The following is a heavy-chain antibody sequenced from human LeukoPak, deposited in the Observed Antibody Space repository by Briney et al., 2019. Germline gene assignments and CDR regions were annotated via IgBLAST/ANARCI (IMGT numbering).Heavy chain of an antibody. CDR3: AREATVVPYAFDI. CDR2: ISSSSSYI. CDR1: GFTFSSYS. J-gene: IGHJ3*02. Sequence: GGSLRLSCAASGFTFSSYSMNWVRQAPGKGLEWVSSISSSSSYIYYADSVKGRFTISRDNAKNSLYLQMNSLRAEDTAVYYCAREATVVPYAFDIWGQGTVVTVSS. D-gene: IGHD4-23*01. V-gene: IGHV3-21*01.